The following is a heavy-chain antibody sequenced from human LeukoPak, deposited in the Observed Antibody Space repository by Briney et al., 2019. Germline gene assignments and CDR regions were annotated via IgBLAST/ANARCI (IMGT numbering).Heavy chain of an antibody. D-gene: IGHD6-13*01. CDR2: MNPNSGNT. Sequence: ASVKVSCKASGYTFTSYDINWVQQATGQGLEWMGWMNPNSGNTGYAQKFQGRVTITRNTSISTAYMELSSLRSEDTAVYYCARGLGSSSWFDYWGQGTLVTVSS. CDR1: GYTFTSYD. J-gene: IGHJ4*02. CDR3: ARGLGSSSWFDY. V-gene: IGHV1-8*03.